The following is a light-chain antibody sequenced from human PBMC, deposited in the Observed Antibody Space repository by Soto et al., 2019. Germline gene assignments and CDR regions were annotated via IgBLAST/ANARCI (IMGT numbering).Light chain of an antibody. CDR1: SSNIGAGYD. CDR3: QSYDSRLSGSDV. Sequence: QSVLTQPPSVSGAPGQRVTISCTGSSSNIGAGYDVNWYQQLPGTAPKLLIFGDSNRPSGVPDRFSGSKSGTSASLAITGLQPDDEADYYCQSYDSRLSGSDVFGAGTKLTVL. CDR2: GDS. J-gene: IGLJ1*01. V-gene: IGLV1-40*01.